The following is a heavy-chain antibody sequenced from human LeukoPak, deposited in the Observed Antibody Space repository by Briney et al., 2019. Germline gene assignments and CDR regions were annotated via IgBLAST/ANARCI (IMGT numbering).Heavy chain of an antibody. D-gene: IGHD2-2*02. Sequence: GGSLRLSCAASGFTFSSYGMHWVRQAPGKGLEWVAVISYDGSNKYYADSVKGRFTISRDNSKNTLYLQMNSLRAEDTAVYYCATLVVPAAIEMDWFDPWGQGTLVTVSS. CDR3: ATLVVPAAIEMDWFDP. V-gene: IGHV3-30*03. CDR1: GFTFSSYG. CDR2: ISYDGSNK. J-gene: IGHJ5*02.